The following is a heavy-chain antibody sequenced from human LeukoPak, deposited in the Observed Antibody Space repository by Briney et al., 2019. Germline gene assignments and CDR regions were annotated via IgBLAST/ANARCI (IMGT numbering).Heavy chain of an antibody. J-gene: IGHJ4*02. V-gene: IGHV3-23*01. CDR3: AKSRAFRAVAGPFDY. Sequence: GASLTPSRAPSGFTLSSYAMSSVRPAAGNGLEWVSSSSGSRGSTYYADYVKGRFTISRDNSKNTLYLQMNGLRAEDTAVYYCAKSRAFRAVAGPFDYGGQGTRVTVSS. CDR1: GFTLSSYA. D-gene: IGHD6-19*01. CDR2: SSGSRGST.